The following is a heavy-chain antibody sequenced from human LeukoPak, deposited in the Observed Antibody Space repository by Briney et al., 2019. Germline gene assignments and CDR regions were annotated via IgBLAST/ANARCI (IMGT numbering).Heavy chain of an antibody. Sequence: GASVKVSCKASGYTFTSYGISWVRQAPGQGLEWMGWINPNSGGTNYAQKFQGRVTMTRDTSISTAYMELSRLRSDDTAVYYCAREGAWYNWNYFDYWGQGTLVTVSS. CDR1: GYTFTSYG. J-gene: IGHJ4*02. CDR2: INPNSGGT. CDR3: AREGAWYNWNYFDY. V-gene: IGHV1-2*02. D-gene: IGHD1-20*01.